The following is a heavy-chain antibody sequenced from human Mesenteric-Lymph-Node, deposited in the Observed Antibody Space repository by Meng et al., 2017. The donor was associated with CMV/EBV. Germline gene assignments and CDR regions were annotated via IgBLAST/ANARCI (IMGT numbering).Heavy chain of an antibody. CDR1: GFSFSHYG. Sequence: GGSLRLSCAASGFSFSHYGMHWVRQAPGKGLEGVALIRYDGGNNYYADSVKGRFTISRDNSKNTLYLQMNSLRAEDTAVYYCARKAGGSGYFDYWGQGTLVTVSS. CDR2: IRYDGGNN. V-gene: IGHV3-30*02. D-gene: IGHD3-16*01. J-gene: IGHJ4*02. CDR3: ARKAGGSGYFDY.